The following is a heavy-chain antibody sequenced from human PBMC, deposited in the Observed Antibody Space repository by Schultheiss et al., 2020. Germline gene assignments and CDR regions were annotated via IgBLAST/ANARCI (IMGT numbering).Heavy chain of an antibody. CDR2: IWYDGSNK. V-gene: IGHV3-30*04. J-gene: IGHJ6*02. D-gene: IGHD1-1*01. Sequence: GGSLRLSCAASGFTFSSYAMHWVRQAPGKGLEWVAVIWYDGSNKYYADSVKGRFTISRDNSKNTLYLQMNSLRAEDTAVYYCARRSGRNQRYYYGMDVWGQGTTVTVSS. CDR1: GFTFSSYA. CDR3: ARRSGRNQRYYYGMDV.